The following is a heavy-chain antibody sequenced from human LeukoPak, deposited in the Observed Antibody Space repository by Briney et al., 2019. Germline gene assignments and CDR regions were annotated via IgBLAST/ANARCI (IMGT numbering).Heavy chain of an antibody. J-gene: IGHJ4*02. CDR2: ISSSSSYI. CDR1: GFTFSSYS. CDR3: ARTPGLIPRNFDY. V-gene: IGHV3-21*01. Sequence: GGSLRLSCAASGFTFSSYSMNWVRQAPGKGLEWVSSISSSSSYIYYADSVKGRFTISRGNAKNSLYLQMNSLRAEDTAVYYCARTPGLIPRNFDYWGQGTLVTVSS.